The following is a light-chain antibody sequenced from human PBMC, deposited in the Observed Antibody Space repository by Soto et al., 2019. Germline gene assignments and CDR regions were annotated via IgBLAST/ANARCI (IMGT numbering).Light chain of an antibody. CDR3: QQRSNWPLA. V-gene: IGKV3-11*01. CDR2: GAS. CDR1: QTVSSNY. J-gene: IGKJ4*01. Sequence: EIVLTQSPATLSLSPGERATLSCRASQTVSSNYLAWCQQRPGQAPRLLIYGASTRAAGIPARFSGSGSGTDFTLTISSLEPEDFAVYYCQQRSNWPLAFGGGTKVDI.